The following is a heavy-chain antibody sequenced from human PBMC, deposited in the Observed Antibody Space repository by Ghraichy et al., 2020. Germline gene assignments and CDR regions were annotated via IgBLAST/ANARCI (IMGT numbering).Heavy chain of an antibody. D-gene: IGHD3-22*01. CDR3: ARARSGYGCDAFDI. Sequence: ASVKVSCKASGYTFTSYGVSWVRQAPGQGLEWMGWISAYDGDTNHAQKLQGRVTMTTDPSTSTAYMELRSLRSDDTAVYYCARARSGYGCDAFDIWGQGTTVTVSS. CDR2: ISAYDGDT. J-gene: IGHJ3*02. CDR1: GYTFTSYG. V-gene: IGHV1-18*04.